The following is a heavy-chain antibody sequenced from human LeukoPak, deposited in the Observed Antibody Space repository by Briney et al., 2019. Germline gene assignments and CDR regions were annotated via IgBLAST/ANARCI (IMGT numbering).Heavy chain of an antibody. CDR3: ARGGNSYGSYDY. Sequence: HPGRSLRLSCAASGFTFSSYAMHWVRQAPGKGLEWVAVISHDGSNKYYADSVKGRFIISRDNSKNTLYLQMNSLRVEDTAVYYCARGGNSYGSYDYWGQGTLVTVSS. V-gene: IGHV3-30*14. CDR2: ISHDGSNK. D-gene: IGHD5-18*01. J-gene: IGHJ4*02. CDR1: GFTFSSYA.